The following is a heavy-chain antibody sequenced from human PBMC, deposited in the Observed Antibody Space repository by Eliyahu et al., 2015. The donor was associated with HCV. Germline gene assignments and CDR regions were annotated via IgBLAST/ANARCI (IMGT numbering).Heavy chain of an antibody. CDR2: IYYSGDT. V-gene: IGHV4-59*01. Sequence: QVQLQESGPGLVNPSETLSLTCTVXGGSISSYYWSWIRQPPGKGLEWIGYIYYSGDTNYNPSLKSRVTISLDTSKNQFSLKLSSVTAADTAVYYCARSSATIVPELFDYWGQGTLVTVSS. D-gene: IGHD5-24*01. J-gene: IGHJ4*02. CDR3: ARSSATIVPELFDY. CDR1: GGSISSYY.